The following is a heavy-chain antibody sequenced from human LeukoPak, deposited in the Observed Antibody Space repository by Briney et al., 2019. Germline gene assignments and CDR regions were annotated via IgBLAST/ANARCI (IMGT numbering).Heavy chain of an antibody. CDR2: IYYSGST. D-gene: IGHD3-3*01. CDR3: ARGPGYYDFWSGYLDY. Sequence: PSETLSLTGTGSGGSISSYYWSWLRQPPGKGLEWIGYIYYSGSTNYNPSLKSRVTISVDTSKNQFSLKLSSVTAADTAVYYCARGPGYYDFWSGYLDYWGQGTLVTVSS. V-gene: IGHV4-59*08. J-gene: IGHJ4*02. CDR1: GGSISSYY.